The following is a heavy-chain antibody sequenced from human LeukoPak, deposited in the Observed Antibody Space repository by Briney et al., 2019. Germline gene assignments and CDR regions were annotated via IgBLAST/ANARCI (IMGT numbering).Heavy chain of an antibody. V-gene: IGHV1-18*01. J-gene: IGHJ4*02. Sequence: ASVKVSCKASGGTFSSYAISWVRQAPGQGLEWMGWISAYNGNTNYAQKLQGRVTMTTDTSTSTAYMELRSLRSDDTAVYYCARDSAAAARGPFDYWGQGTLVTVSS. CDR1: GGTFSSYA. CDR2: ISAYNGNT. D-gene: IGHD6-13*01. CDR3: ARDSAAAARGPFDY.